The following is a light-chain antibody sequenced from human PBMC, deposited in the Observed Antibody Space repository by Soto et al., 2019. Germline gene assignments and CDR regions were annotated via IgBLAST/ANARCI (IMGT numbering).Light chain of an antibody. CDR2: DAS. CDR1: QSVSSY. Sequence: EIVLTQSPATLSLSPGERATLSCRARQSVSSYLAWYQQKPGQAPRLLIYDASNRATAIPARFSGSASGTDFTLTISSLEPEDFAVYYCQQRSNWPPYTFGQGTKLEIK. CDR3: QQRSNWPPYT. J-gene: IGKJ2*01. V-gene: IGKV3-11*01.